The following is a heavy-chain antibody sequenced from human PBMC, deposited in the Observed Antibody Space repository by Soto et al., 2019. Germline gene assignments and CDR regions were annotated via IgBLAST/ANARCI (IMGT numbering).Heavy chain of an antibody. Sequence: SVKVSCKASGDTFSSYAISWVRQAPGQGLEWMGWIIPIFGTANYAQKFQGRVTFTADTSTSTAYMELSSLRSEDTAVYYCARSDVSGRARIVVVTDDYYYGMDVWGQGTTVTVSS. CDR2: IIPIFGTA. V-gene: IGHV1-69*06. CDR3: ARSDVSGRARIVVVTDDYYYGMDV. CDR1: GDTFSSYA. J-gene: IGHJ6*02. D-gene: IGHD3-22*01.